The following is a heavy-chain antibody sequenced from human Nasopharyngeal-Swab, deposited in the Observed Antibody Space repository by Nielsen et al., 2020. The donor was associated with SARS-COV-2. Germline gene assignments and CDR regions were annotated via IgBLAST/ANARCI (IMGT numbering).Heavy chain of an antibody. V-gene: IGHV5-10-1*01. CDR1: GYSFTSYW. J-gene: IGHJ4*02. D-gene: IGHD1-7*01. CDR2: IDPSDSYT. CDR3: ARFSSGTIPSVDY. Sequence: GESLKISCKGSGYSFTSYWISWVRQMPGKGLEWMGRIDPSDSYTNYSPSFQGHVTISADESISTAYLQWSSLKASDTAMYYCARFSSGTIPSVDYWGQGTLVTVSS.